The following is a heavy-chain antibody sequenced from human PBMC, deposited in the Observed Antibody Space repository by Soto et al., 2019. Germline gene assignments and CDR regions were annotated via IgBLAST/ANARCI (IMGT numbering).Heavy chain of an antibody. CDR3: ARDAEWGGGIDV. CDR1: GGSISSGGYY. D-gene: IGHD1-26*01. Sequence: QVQLQESGPGLVKPSQTLSLTCTVSGGSISSGGYYWSWIRQHPGKGLEWIGYIYYSGSTYYNPSLKSRITISVDTSKNHFALKLSSVTAADTAVSYCARDAEWGGGIDVWGQGTTVTVSS. V-gene: IGHV4-31*03. CDR2: IYYSGST. J-gene: IGHJ6*02.